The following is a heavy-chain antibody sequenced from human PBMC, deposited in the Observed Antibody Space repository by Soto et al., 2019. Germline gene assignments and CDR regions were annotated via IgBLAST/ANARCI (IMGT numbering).Heavy chain of an antibody. CDR1: GGSISSYC. V-gene: IGHV4-59*12. CDR2: IYYSGST. D-gene: IGHD3-10*01. J-gene: IGHJ4*02. Sequence: PSETLSLTCTVSGGSISSYCWSWIRQPPGKGLEWLGYIYYSGSTSYNPSLKSRVTISVDTSKNQFSLKLSSVTAADTAVYYCARELKVRGVISNWGQGTLVTVSS. CDR3: ARELKVRGVISN.